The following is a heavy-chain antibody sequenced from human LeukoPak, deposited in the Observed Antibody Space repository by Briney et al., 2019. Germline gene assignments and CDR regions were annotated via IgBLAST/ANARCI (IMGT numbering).Heavy chain of an antibody. J-gene: IGHJ6*03. D-gene: IGHD4-23*01. CDR1: GYTFTSYG. CDR2: ISAYNGNT. V-gene: IGHV1-18*01. Sequence: ASVKVSCKASGYTFTSYGISWVRQAPGQGLEWMGWISAYNGNTNDAQKLQGRVTMTTDTSTSTAYMELRSLRSDDTAVYYCARAPTTVVTPNYYYYYMDVWGKGTTVTVSS. CDR3: ARAPTTVVTPNYYYYYMDV.